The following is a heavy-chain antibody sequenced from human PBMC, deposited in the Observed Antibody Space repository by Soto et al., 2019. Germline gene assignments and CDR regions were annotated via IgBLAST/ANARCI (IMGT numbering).Heavy chain of an antibody. D-gene: IGHD3-22*01. V-gene: IGHV1-18*04. Sequence: QVQLVQSGAEVKKPGASVKVSCKASGYTYTSYNMGWVRQAPGQGLEWVGWISAYSGNTNYAQKFQDRVTMTRDTSTSTTYMEVKSLRSDDTAVYYCARVWYDSRGYYPDYWGQGTLVTVSS. CDR3: ARVWYDSRGYYPDY. CDR2: ISAYSGNT. CDR1: GYTYTSYN. J-gene: IGHJ4*02.